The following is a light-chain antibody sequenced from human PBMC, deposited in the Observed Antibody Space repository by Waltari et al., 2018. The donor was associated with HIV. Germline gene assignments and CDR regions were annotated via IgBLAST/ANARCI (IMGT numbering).Light chain of an antibody. Sequence: QSALTQPASVSGSPGQSITLSCTGTSSDIGGFNSVSWYQQHPGKVPKLLIYEVFYGPSGVSNRFSGSKSGNTASLTISGLQAEDEADYYCSSRTSGTSFYVFGTGTRVTV. J-gene: IGLJ1*01. CDR2: EVF. CDR3: SSRTSGTSFYV. CDR1: SSDIGGFNS. V-gene: IGLV2-14*01.